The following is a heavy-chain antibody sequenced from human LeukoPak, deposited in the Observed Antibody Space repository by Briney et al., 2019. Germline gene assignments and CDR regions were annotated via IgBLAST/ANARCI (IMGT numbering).Heavy chain of an antibody. CDR2: INPNSGGT. D-gene: IGHD3-22*01. V-gene: IGHV1-2*02. Sequence: GASVKVSCKASGYTFTGYYIHWVRQAPGQGLEWMGWINPNSGGTNYAQKFQGRVTMTRDTSISTAYMELSRLRSDDTAVYYCARENDYYDSSGYTYYYYMDVWGKGTTVTVSS. CDR3: ARENDYYDSSGYTYYYYMDV. CDR1: GYTFTGYY. J-gene: IGHJ6*03.